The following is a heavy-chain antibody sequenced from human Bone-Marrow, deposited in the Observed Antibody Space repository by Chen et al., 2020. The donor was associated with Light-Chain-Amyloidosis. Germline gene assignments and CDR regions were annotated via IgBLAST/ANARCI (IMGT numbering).Heavy chain of an antibody. Sequence: QVQLVESGGGVVQPGRSLRLSCAGSGFTFGSYGMHWVRQAQGKWLEWVAVIWYDGSNKYYADSVKGRFTISRDNSKNTLYLQMNSLRAEDTAVYYCAREAAAAGTAEYFQHWGQGTLVTVSS. CDR1: GFTFGSYG. CDR2: IWYDGSNK. CDR3: AREAAAAGTAEYFQH. V-gene: IGHV3-33*01. J-gene: IGHJ1*01. D-gene: IGHD6-13*01.